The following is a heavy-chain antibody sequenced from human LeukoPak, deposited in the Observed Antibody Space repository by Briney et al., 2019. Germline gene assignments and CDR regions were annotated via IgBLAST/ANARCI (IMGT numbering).Heavy chain of an antibody. CDR3: ARDDSGSYYGHYYYGMDV. V-gene: IGHV1-69*01. CDR1: GGTFSSYA. Sequence: SVKVSCKASGGTFSSYAISWVRQAPGQGLEWMGGIIPIFGTGNYAQKFQGRVTITADESTSTAYMELSSLRSEDTAVYYCARDDSGSYYGHYYYGMDVWGQGTTVTVSS. D-gene: IGHD1-26*01. J-gene: IGHJ6*02. CDR2: IIPIFGTG.